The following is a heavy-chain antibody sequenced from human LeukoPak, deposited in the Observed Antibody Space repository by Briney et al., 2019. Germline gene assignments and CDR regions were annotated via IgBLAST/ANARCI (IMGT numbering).Heavy chain of an antibody. CDR2: INTNTGNP. V-gene: IGHV7-4-1*02. D-gene: IGHD3-22*01. CDR1: GYTFTSYA. J-gene: IGHJ3*02. Sequence: ASVKVSCKASGYTFTSYAMNWVRQAPGQGLEWMGWINTNTGNPTYAQGFTGRFVFSLDTSVSTAYLQISSLKAEDTAVYYCARDSRQSFHYYDSSGPIWGQGTMVTVSS. CDR3: ARDSRQSFHYYDSSGPI.